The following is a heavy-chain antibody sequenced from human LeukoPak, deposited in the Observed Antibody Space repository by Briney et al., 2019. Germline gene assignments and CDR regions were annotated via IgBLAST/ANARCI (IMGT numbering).Heavy chain of an antibody. CDR1: GGSISSGGYY. V-gene: IGHV4-31*03. J-gene: IGHJ3*02. Sequence: SETLSLTCTVSGGSISSGGYYWSWIRQHPGKGREWIGYIYYSGSTYYNPSLKSRVTISVDTSKNQFSLKLSSVTAADTAVYYCARARIVVVVAAAAVAFDIWGQGTMVTVSS. D-gene: IGHD2-15*01. CDR3: ARARIVVVVAAAAVAFDI. CDR2: IYYSGST.